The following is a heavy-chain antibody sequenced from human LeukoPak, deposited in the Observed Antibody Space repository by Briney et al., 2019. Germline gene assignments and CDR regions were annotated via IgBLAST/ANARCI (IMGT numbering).Heavy chain of an antibody. CDR2: ISYDGSNE. V-gene: IGHV3-30-3*01. D-gene: IGHD3-3*01. CDR1: GFTFSSYA. Sequence: PGGSLRLSCAASGFTFSSYAMHWVRQAPGKGLEWVAVISYDGSNEYYADSVKGRFTISRDNSKNTLYLQMNSLRAEDTAVFYCARGYDFWSGYYRGFDYWGQGTLVTVSS. CDR3: ARGYDFWSGYYRGFDY. J-gene: IGHJ4*02.